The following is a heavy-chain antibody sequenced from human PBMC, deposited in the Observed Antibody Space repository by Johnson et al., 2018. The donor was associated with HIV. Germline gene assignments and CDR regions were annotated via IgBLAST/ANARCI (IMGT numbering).Heavy chain of an antibody. V-gene: IGHV3-30*04. J-gene: IGHJ3*02. CDR1: GFTFSSYA. CDR3: ARGSITIFGVVNPHAFDI. Sequence: QVQLVESGGGVVQPGRSLRLSCAASGFTFSSYAMHWVRQAPGKGLEWVAVISYDGSNKYYADSVTGRFTISRDNSKNTLYLQMTSLRAEDTAVYYCARGSITIFGVVNPHAFDIWGQGTMVTVSS. D-gene: IGHD3-3*01. CDR2: ISYDGSNK.